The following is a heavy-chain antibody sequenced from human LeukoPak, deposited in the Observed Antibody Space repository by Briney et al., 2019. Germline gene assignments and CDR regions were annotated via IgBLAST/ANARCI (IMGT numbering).Heavy chain of an antibody. J-gene: IGHJ6*03. CDR2: ISAYNGNT. Sequence: GASVKVSCKAFGYTFTNYGITWVRQAPGQGLEWMGWISAYNGNTNYAQKLQGRVTMTTDTSTSTAYMELRSLRSDDTAVYYCARDDFYRRYYMDVWGKGTTVTVSS. CDR1: GYTFTNYG. CDR3: ARDDFYRRYYMDV. V-gene: IGHV1-18*01. D-gene: IGHD3/OR15-3a*01.